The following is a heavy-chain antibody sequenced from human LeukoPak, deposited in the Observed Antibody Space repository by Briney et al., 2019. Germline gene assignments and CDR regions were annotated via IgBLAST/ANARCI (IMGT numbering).Heavy chain of an antibody. CDR2: ISYDGGNK. CDR3: AKDVRALNYYGSGSSGFY. Sequence: PGGSLRLSCAVSGFAFSSYGMPWVRQAPGKGLEWVAVISYDGGNKYYADPVKGRFTISRDNSKNTLYLQMISLRVEDTAVYYCAKDVRALNYYGSGSSGFYWGQGTLVTVSS. D-gene: IGHD3-10*01. CDR1: GFAFSSYG. V-gene: IGHV3-30*18. J-gene: IGHJ4*02.